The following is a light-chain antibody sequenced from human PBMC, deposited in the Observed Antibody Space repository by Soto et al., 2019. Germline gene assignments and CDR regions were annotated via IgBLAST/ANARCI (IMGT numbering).Light chain of an antibody. Sequence: DIQMTQSPSTLSASVGDRFTITCQASQDIRFYLNWYQQKPGKAPKLLIYDVSNLETGVPSRFSGGGSGTHFTFTISSLQPEDIATYYCQQYNNRFTFGPGTKVDI. J-gene: IGKJ3*01. V-gene: IGKV1-33*01. CDR3: QQYNNRFT. CDR1: QDIRFY. CDR2: DVS.